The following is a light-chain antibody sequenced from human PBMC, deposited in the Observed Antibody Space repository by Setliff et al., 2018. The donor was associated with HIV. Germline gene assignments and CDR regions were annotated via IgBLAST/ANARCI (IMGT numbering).Light chain of an antibody. J-gene: IGLJ1*01. CDR1: SSDVGGYNY. CDR2: DVS. Sequence: SALTQPASVSGSPGQSITISCTGTSSDVGGYNYVSWYQQRPDKAPTLIIYDVSKRPSGVPARFSGFKSGNTASLTIFGLQPEDEADYYCCSYAGSYTFVFGTGTKVTVL. CDR3: CSYAGSYTFV. V-gene: IGLV2-11*01.